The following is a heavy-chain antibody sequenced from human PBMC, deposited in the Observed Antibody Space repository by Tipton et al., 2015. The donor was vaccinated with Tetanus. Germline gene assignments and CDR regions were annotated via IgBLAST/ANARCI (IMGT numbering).Heavy chain of an antibody. CDR1: GGSISSGDYY. J-gene: IGHJ4*02. V-gene: IGHV4-30-4*01. D-gene: IGHD5-18*01. CDR2: IYYSGST. Sequence: TLSLTCTVSGGSISSGDYYWSWIRQPPGKGLEWIGYIYYSGSTYYNPSLKSRVTISVDTSKNQFSLKLSSVTAADTAVYYCARDKLGYGLDYWGQGTLVTVSS. CDR3: ARDKLGYGLDY.